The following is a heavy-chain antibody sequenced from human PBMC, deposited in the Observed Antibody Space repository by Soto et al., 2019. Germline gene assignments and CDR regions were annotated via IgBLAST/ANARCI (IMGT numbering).Heavy chain of an antibody. Sequence: GGSLRLSCAAPGFTFSSYAMTWVRQSPGKGLEWVSAISGSGGSTYYADSVKGRFTISRDNSKNTLYLQMNSPRAEDPVVYYCAKDNVMDVWGQGNTDTVS. J-gene: IGHJ6*02. CDR2: ISGSGGST. V-gene: IGHV3-23*01. CDR3: AKDNVMDV. CDR1: GFTFSSYA.